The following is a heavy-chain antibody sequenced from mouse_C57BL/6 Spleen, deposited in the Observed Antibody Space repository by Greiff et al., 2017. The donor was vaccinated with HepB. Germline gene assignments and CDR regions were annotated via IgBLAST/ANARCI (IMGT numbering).Heavy chain of an antibody. CDR2: IDPETGGT. V-gene: IGHV1-15*01. CDR1: GYTFTDYE. J-gene: IGHJ2*01. D-gene: IGHD2-3*01. CDR3: TRVGDGYYGRGFFGY. Sequence: QVQLQQSGAELVRPGASVTLSCKASGYTFTDYEMHWVKQTPVHGLEWIGAIDPETGGTAYNQKFKGKAILTADKSSSTAYMELRSLTSEDSAVYYCTRVGDGYYGRGFFGYWGQGTTLTVSS.